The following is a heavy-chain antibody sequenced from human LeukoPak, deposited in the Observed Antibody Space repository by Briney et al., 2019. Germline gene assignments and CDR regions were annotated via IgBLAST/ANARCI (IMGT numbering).Heavy chain of an antibody. CDR1: GFIFSTYA. Sequence: GGSLRLSCATSGFIFSTYALSWVRQAPGKGLEWVSGIIDSGDITYYANSVKGRFTISRDNSKNTLYLQMNSLRAEDTAVYYCAKLGGQEVYNYYVGVWGKGTTVAVSS. J-gene: IGHJ6*03. CDR2: IIDSGDIT. D-gene: IGHD3-16*01. CDR3: AKLGGQEVYNYYVGV. V-gene: IGHV3-23*01.